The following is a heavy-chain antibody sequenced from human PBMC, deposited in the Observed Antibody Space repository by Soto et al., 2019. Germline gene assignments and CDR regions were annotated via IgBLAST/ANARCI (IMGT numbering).Heavy chain of an antibody. V-gene: IGHV1-3*01. J-gene: IGHJ3*02. CDR1: GFTFTGHY. CDR3: ARDTETLGPRANDALDI. Sequence: ASVKVSCKASGFTFTGHYIHWVRQAPGQGLEWMGWINAGSGNTKYSQNFQGRVSITRDTSASTVYMELTGLKSEDTAMYYCARDTETLGPRANDALDIWGQGTMVTVSS. CDR2: INAGSGNT. D-gene: IGHD3-3*02.